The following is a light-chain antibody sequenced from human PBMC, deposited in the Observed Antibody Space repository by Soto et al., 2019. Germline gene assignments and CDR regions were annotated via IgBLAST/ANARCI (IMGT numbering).Light chain of an antibody. V-gene: IGLV1-44*01. CDR1: SSNIGSNT. Sequence: QSVLTQPPSASGTPGQRVTISCSGSSSNIGSNTVNWYQQLPGTAPKLLIYXXNQRXXXXXXXXXGSKSGTSASLAISGLXXXXXXXXXXAAWDDSLNGLVFGTGTKVTVL. J-gene: IGLJ1*01. CDR3: AAWDDSLNGLV. CDR2: XXN.